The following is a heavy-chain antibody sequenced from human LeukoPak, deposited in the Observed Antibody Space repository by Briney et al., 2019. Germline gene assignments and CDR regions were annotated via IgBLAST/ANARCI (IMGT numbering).Heavy chain of an antibody. V-gene: IGHV1-2*02. D-gene: IGHD3-10*01. CDR3: AREAYASGSFRTDYYYMDV. Sequence: ASVKVSCKASGYTFTGYYMHWVRQAPGQGLEWMGWISPTSGGTNYAQKFQGRVTMARDTSISTAYMELSRLRSDDTAVYYCAREAYASGSFRTDYYYMDVWGKGTTVTISS. J-gene: IGHJ6*03. CDR2: ISPTSGGT. CDR1: GYTFTGYY.